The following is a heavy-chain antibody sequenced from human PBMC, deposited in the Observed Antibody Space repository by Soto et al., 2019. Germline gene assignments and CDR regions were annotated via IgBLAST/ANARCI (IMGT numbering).Heavy chain of an antibody. J-gene: IGHJ6*02. CDR2: ISASGGST. V-gene: IGHV3-23*01. CDR1: GFTFSSYA. CDR3: AKDGGWFEYYYGMDV. Sequence: GGSLRLSCAASGFTFSSYAMSWVRQAPGKGLEWVSAISASGGSTYYADSVKGRFTISRDNSKNTLYLQMNSLRAEDTAVYYCAKDGGWFEYYYGMDVWGQGTTVTVSS. D-gene: IGHD3-10*01.